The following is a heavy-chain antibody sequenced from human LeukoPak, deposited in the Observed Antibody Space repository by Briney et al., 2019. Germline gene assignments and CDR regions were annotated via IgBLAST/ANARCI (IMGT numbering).Heavy chain of an antibody. CDR2: ISSSSSYI. CDR3: ARGEGIAARQRSDP. J-gene: IGHJ5*02. Sequence: GGAVRLSCAASGFTFSSYSMNWVGQAPGKGREWVSSISSSSSYIYYADSLKGRFTISRDNAKNSLYLQMNSLRAHDTAVYYCARGEGIAARQRSDPWGQGALVTVSS. D-gene: IGHD6-6*01. V-gene: IGHV3-21*01. CDR1: GFTFSSYS.